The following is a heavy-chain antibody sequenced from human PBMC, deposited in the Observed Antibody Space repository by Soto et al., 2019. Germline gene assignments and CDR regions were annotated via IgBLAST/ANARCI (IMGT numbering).Heavy chain of an antibody. CDR1: GFTFSNYG. Sequence: GGSLRLSCAASGFTFSNYGMHWVRQAPGKGLEWVAFISDDGSNKYYADSMKGRFTMSRDNSKSTLYLQMNSLRVEDTAVYYCTKRRNVLRFLEWSSGMEVWGQGTTVTVYS. J-gene: IGHJ6*02. V-gene: IGHV3-30*18. D-gene: IGHD3-3*01. CDR3: TKRRNVLRFLEWSSGMEV. CDR2: ISDDGSNK.